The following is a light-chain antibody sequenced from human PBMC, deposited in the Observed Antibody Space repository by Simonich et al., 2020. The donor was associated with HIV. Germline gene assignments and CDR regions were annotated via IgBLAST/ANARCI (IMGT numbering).Light chain of an antibody. J-gene: IGLJ2*01. CDR3: SSYVGTNSV. CDR2: DVK. CDR1: SSDVGGYNY. V-gene: IGLV2-8*01. Sequence: QSALTQPASVSGSPGQSITISCTGTSSDVGGYNYVSWYQQHPGKAPKLMIYDVKKRPSGVPHRFAGSKSGNTASLTVSGLQAEDEADYYCSSYVGTNSVFGGGTKLTVL.